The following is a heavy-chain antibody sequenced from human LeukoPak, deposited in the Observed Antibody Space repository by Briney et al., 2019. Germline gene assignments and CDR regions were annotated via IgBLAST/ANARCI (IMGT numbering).Heavy chain of an antibody. CDR1: GGSISNYY. D-gene: IGHD3-3*01. CDR3: ARENYGFLDY. V-gene: IGHV4-4*07. J-gene: IGHJ4*02. CDR2: IDATGTT. Sequence: PSETLSLTCTVSGGSISNYYWSWIRQPAGEELEWIGRIDATGTTNYNPSLKSRVTMSLDTSKNQFSLKVSSLTAADTAVYYCARENYGFLDYWGQGILVAVSS.